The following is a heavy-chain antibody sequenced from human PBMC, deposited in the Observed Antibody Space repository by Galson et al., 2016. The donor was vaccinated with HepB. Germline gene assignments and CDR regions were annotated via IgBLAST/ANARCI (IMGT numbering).Heavy chain of an antibody. CDR1: GFTFSSYA. V-gene: IGHV3-23*01. CDR2: TSGSGGST. D-gene: IGHD3-3*01. Sequence: SLRLSCAASGFTFSSYAMSWVRQAPGKGLEWVSATSGSGGSTYYADSVKGRFTISRDNSKNTLYLQMNSLRAEDTAVYYCAKDLGFLEWLFFDSYYYYGMDVWGQGTKVTVSS. J-gene: IGHJ6*02. CDR3: AKDLGFLEWLFFDSYYYYGMDV.